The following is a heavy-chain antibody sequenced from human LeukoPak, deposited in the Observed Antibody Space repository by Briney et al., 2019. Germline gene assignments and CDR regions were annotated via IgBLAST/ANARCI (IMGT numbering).Heavy chain of an antibody. Sequence: VGSLRLSCAAPGFIFDNYAIHWGRHALGKGLEWVSLISGDGGSTFYADSVRGRFTISRDNTRKSLSLQMGSLRSEDTALYYCAREIETSGWYDYWGQGTLVTVSS. D-gene: IGHD6-19*01. V-gene: IGHV3-43*02. CDR2: ISGDGGST. CDR3: AREIETSGWYDY. CDR1: GFIFDNYA. J-gene: IGHJ4*02.